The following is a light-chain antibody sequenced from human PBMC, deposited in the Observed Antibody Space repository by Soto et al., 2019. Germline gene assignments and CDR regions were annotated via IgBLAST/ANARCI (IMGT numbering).Light chain of an antibody. V-gene: IGLV2-14*01. Sequence: QPVLTQPASVSGSPGQSITISCTGTSSDVGDYNYVSWYQQHPGKAPKLMIYDVSNRPSGVSNHFSGSKSGNTASLTISGLQAEDEADYYCSSYTSSSTLLYVFGTGTKLTVL. J-gene: IGLJ1*01. CDR1: SSDVGDYNY. CDR3: SSYTSSSTLLYV. CDR2: DVS.